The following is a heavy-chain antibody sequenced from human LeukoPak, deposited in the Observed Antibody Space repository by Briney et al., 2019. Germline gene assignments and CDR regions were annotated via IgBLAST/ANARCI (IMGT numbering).Heavy chain of an antibody. CDR2: IYTSGST. CDR1: GGFISGHY. CDR3: ARALAAAGTDFFDY. J-gene: IGHJ4*02. V-gene: IGHV4-4*08. Sequence: SETLSLTCSVSGGFISGHYWSWIRQPAEKGLEWLGQIYTSGSTNYNPSLKSRVTISVDTSKNQFSLKLSSVTAADTAVYYCARALAAAGTDFFDYWGQGTLVTVSS. D-gene: IGHD6-13*01.